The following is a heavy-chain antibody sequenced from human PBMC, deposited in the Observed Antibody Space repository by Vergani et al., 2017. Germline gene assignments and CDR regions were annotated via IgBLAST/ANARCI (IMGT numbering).Heavy chain of an antibody. CDR2: ISSSSSYI. V-gene: IGHV3-21*01. CDR1: GFPSSSYS. Sequence: EVQLVESGGGLVKPGGSLRLSCAASGFPSSSYSMNWVRRAPGKGLEWVSSISSSSSYIYYADAVKGRFTNSRDNAKNSRYLQMNSLGAEDTAVYYCAGFGPTYMDVWGKGTTVTVSS. CDR3: AGFGPTYMDV. D-gene: IGHD3-10*01. J-gene: IGHJ6*03.